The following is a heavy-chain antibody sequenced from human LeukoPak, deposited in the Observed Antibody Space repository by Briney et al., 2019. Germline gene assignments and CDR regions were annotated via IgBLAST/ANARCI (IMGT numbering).Heavy chain of an antibody. CDR1: GGSFSGYY. CDR3: ARHAYYDSSGYYYFDY. D-gene: IGHD3-22*01. V-gene: IGHV4-34*01. CDR2: INHSGST. J-gene: IGHJ4*02. Sequence: SETLPLTCAVYGGSFSGYYWSWIRQPPGKGLEWIGEINHSGSTNYNPSLKSRVTISVDTSKNQFSLKLSSVTAADTAVYYCARHAYYDSSGYYYFDYWGQGTLVTVSS.